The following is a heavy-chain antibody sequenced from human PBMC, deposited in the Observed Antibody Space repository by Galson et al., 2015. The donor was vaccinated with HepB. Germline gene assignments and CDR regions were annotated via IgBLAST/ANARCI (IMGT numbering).Heavy chain of an antibody. CDR3: ARPKYYYDSSGYYGAFDI. CDR1: GYSFTSYW. J-gene: IGHJ3*02. D-gene: IGHD3-22*01. CDR2: IYPGDSDT. Sequence: QSGAEVKKPGESLKISCKGSGYSFTSYWIGWVRQMPGKGLEWMGIIYPGDSDTRYSPSFQGQVTISADKSISTAYLQWSSLKASDTAMYYCARPKYYYDSSGYYGAFDIWGQGTMVTVSS. V-gene: IGHV5-51*01.